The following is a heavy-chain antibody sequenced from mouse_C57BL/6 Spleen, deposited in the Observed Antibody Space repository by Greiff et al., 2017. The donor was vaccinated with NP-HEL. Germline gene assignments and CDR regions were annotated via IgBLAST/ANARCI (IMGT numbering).Heavy chain of an antibody. CDR3: ARSYYGSSYGGYFDY. Sequence: QVQLQQSGAELVMPGASVKLSCKASGYTFTSYWMHWVKQRPGQGLEWIGEIDPSDSYTNYNQKFKGKSTLTVDKSSSTAYMQLSSLTSEDSAVYYCARSYYGSSYGGYFDYWGQGTTLTVSS. CDR1: GYTFTSYW. D-gene: IGHD1-1*01. CDR2: IDPSDSYT. V-gene: IGHV1-69*01. J-gene: IGHJ2*01.